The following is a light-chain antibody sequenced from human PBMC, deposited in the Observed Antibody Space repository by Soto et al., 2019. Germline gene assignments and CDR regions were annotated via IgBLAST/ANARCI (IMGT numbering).Light chain of an antibody. J-gene: IGKJ5*01. CDR3: QQRSSWPPIT. Sequence: EIVLTQSPGTLSLSPGERATLSCRASQSVSSFLAWYQQKPGQAPRLLIYDTFNRATGIPARFSGSGSGTDFTLTISGLEPEDFAIYYCQQRSSWPPITFGQGTRLEIK. CDR2: DTF. V-gene: IGKV3-11*01. CDR1: QSVSSF.